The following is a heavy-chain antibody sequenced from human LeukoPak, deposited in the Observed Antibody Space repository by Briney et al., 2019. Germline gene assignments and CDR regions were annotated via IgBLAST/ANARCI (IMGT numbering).Heavy chain of an antibody. CDR3: VRHRIGQLPQPYYYYGMDV. CDR2: IYYNGST. CDR1: GASVSRYTYY. V-gene: IGHV4-61*01. J-gene: IGHJ6*02. D-gene: IGHD2-2*01. Sequence: SETLSLTCTVSGASVSRYTYYWSWIRQPPKKGLELIGYIYYNGSTNYNPSLKSRVTISVDMSKNQFSLKLTSVTAADTAVYYCVRHRIGQLPQPYYYYGMDVWGQGTTVTVSS.